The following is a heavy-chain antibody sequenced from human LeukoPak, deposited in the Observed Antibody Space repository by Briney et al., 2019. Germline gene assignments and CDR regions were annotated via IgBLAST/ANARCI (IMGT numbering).Heavy chain of an antibody. Sequence: GEYLKISCNGSGCSINNYWIGWVRQMPGEGLEWMGIIYPADSDIRYSPSFQGQVTISADKSISTAYLQWSSLKASDTAMYYCARQEYCSGGSCYSWFDPWGQGTLVTVSS. CDR1: GCSINNYW. D-gene: IGHD2-15*01. V-gene: IGHV5-51*01. CDR3: ARQEYCSGGSCYSWFDP. J-gene: IGHJ5*02. CDR2: IYPADSDI.